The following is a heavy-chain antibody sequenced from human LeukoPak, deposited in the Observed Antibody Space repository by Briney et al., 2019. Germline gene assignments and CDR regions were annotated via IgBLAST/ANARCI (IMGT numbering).Heavy chain of an antibody. D-gene: IGHD6-19*01. CDR3: ARGVYSSGRADVFDI. CDR2: ITGNGDII. Sequence: GGSLRLSCVASGFTFSTSIMHWVRQALGKGLEYVSVITGNGDIIAYADSVKGRFTISRDNSKNTLYLQMGSLRPEDMAVYYCARGVYSSGRADVFDIWGQGTKVIVSS. J-gene: IGHJ3*02. V-gene: IGHV3-64*02. CDR1: GFTFSTSI.